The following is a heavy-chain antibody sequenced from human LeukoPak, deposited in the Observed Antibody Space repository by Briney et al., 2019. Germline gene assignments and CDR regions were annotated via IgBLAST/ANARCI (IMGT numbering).Heavy chain of an antibody. D-gene: IGHD6-6*01. Sequence: SLSLSCAASGFTFDQYAMHWARQAPGKGLEGVSGISWNSGSIGYADSVKGRFTIPRDNAKNTLYLQMNSLRAEDTALYYCANVGSSQSFDYWGQGTLVTVSS. CDR2: ISWNSGSI. V-gene: IGHV3-9*01. J-gene: IGHJ4*02. CDR3: ANVGSSQSFDY. CDR1: GFTFDQYA.